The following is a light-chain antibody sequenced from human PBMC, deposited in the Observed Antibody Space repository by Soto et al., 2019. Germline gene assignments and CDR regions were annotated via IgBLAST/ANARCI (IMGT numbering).Light chain of an antibody. CDR3: QQRRDWPLT. J-gene: IGKJ4*01. Sequence: EIVLTQSPATLSLSPGEMATLSCRASQSLNSYLAWFQQKPGQAPKLLIYDASNRSTVIPARFSGSGSGTDFTLIICSREPADFDVYYCQQRRDWPLTFGGGTKVEIK. CDR2: DAS. CDR1: QSLNSY. V-gene: IGKV3-11*01.